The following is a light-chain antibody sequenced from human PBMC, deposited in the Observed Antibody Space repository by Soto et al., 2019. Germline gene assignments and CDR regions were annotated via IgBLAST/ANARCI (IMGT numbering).Light chain of an antibody. J-gene: IGLJ1*01. CDR3: SSYAGSNIYV. CDR1: SSDVGGYNY. Sequence: SALTQPPSASGSPGQSVTISCTGTSSDVGGYNYVSWYQQHPGKAPKLMIYEVSKRPSGVPDRFSGSKSGNTASLTVSGLQAEDEADYYCSSYAGSNIYVLGTGTKVTV. CDR2: EVS. V-gene: IGLV2-8*01.